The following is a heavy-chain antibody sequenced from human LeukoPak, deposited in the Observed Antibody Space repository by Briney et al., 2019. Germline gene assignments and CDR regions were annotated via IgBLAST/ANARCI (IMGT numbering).Heavy chain of an antibody. CDR3: ARVKAVAGTYYYYYYGMDV. D-gene: IGHD6-19*01. J-gene: IGHJ6*02. CDR2: TYYRSKWYN. CDR1: GDSVSSNSAA. Sequence: SQTLSLTCALSGDSVSSNSAAWNWIRQSPSRGLEWLGRTYYRSKWYNDYAVSVKSRITINPDTSKNQFSLQLNSVTPEDTAVYYCARVKAVAGTYYYYYYGMDVWGQGTTVTVSS. V-gene: IGHV6-1*01.